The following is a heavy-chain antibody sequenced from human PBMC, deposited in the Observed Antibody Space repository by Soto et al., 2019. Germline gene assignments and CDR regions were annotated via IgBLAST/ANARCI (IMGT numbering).Heavy chain of an antibody. CDR3: ATYKGGYNYFFGD. V-gene: IGHV3-23*01. Sequence: EVQLLESGGGLVQPGGSLRLSCAASGFTFSSYAMSWVRQAPGKGLEWVSAISGSGGSTYYADSVKGRFTISRDNSKNTLYLQMNSLRAEDTAVYYCATYKGGYNYFFGDWGQGTLVTVSS. CDR2: ISGSGGST. CDR1: GFTFSSYA. J-gene: IGHJ4*02. D-gene: IGHD5-12*01.